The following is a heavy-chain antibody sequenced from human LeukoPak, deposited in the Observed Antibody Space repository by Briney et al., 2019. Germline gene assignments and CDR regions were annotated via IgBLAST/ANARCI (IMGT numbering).Heavy chain of an antibody. CDR1: GGTFSSYA. Sequence: GASVKVSCKASGGTFSSYAISWVRQAPGQGLEWMGGIIPIFGTANYAQKFQGRVTITADESTSTAYMELSSLRSEDTAAYYCARGRVTTVPQFRYYFDYWGQGTLVTVSS. D-gene: IGHD4-17*01. CDR3: ARGRVTTVPQFRYYFDY. CDR2: IIPIFGTA. J-gene: IGHJ4*02. V-gene: IGHV1-69*13.